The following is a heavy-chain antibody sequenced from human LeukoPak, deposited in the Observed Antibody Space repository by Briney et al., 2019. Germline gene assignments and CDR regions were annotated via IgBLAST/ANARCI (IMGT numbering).Heavy chain of an antibody. CDR2: IYSGGST. V-gene: IGHV3-66*01. D-gene: IGHD5-12*01. J-gene: IGHJ4*02. CDR3: ARLRRSGYDYLYYFDY. CDR1: GFTVSSNY. Sequence: PGGSLRLSCAASGFTVSSNYMSWVRQAPGKGLEWVSVIYSGGSTYYADSVKGRFTISRDNSKNTLYLQMNSLRAEDTAVYYCARLRRSGYDYLYYFDYWGQGTLVTVSS.